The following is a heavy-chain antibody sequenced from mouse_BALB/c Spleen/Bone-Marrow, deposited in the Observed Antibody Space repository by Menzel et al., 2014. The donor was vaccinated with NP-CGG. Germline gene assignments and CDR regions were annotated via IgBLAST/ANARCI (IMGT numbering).Heavy chain of an antibody. Sequence: EVKLMESGAELVKPGASVKLSCTASGFNIKDTYMHWVKQRPEQGLEWIGRIDPANGNTKYDPKFQGKATITADTSSNTAYLQLSSLTSEDTAVYYCARPDLFAYWSQGTLVTVSA. J-gene: IGHJ3*01. CDR1: GFNIKDTY. CDR2: IDPANGNT. V-gene: IGHV14-3*02. CDR3: ARPDLFAY.